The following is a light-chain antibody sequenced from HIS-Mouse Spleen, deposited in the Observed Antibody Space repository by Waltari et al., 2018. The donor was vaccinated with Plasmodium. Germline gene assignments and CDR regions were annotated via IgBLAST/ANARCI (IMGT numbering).Light chain of an antibody. V-gene: IGKV3-15*01. CDR1: QSVSSN. J-gene: IGKJ3*01. Sequence: EIVMTQSPAPLSVSPGERATLSCRASQSVSSNLAWYQQKPGQAPRLLIYGASTRATCIPARFSGSGSGTEFTLTISSLQSEDFAVYYCQQYNNWSFTFGPGTKVDIK. CDR2: GAS. CDR3: QQYNNWSFT.